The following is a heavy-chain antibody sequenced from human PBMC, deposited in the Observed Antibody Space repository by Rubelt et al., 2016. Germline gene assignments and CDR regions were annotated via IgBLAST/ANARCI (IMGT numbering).Heavy chain of an antibody. V-gene: IGHV5-51*01. CDR1: GYRFTNYW. CDR2: IHPGDPAT. D-gene: IGHD5-12*01. J-gene: IGHJ4*02. CDR3: SRLMGYSTIDY. Sequence: EVQLVQSGAEVKKPGESLKISCKGSGYRFTNYWIGWVRQMPGNGLEWMGIIHPGDPATRYSPSFQGQVTISADKSINTSYLQWSSLKASDTAIYYCSRLMGYSTIDYWGQGTLVTVSS.